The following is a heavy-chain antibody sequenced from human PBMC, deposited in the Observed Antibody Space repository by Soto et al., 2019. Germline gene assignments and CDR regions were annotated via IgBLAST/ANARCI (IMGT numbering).Heavy chain of an antibody. CDR3: ARKGPPRGFDY. D-gene: IGHD3-10*01. J-gene: IGHJ4*02. V-gene: IGHV1-3*01. CDR1: GYTFTSYA. Sequence: QVQLVQSGAEVKKPGASVKVSCKASGYTFTSYAMHWVRQAPGQRLEWMGWMNAGNGNTKYSQKFQGRVTITRDTSASTAYMELSSLRSVDTSVYYCARKGPPRGFDYWGQGTLVTVAS. CDR2: MNAGNGNT.